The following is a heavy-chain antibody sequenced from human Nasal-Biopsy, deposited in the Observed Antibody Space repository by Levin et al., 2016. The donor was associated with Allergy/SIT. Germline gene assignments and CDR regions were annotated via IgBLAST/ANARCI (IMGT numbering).Heavy chain of an antibody. CDR3: AKDARLAAPGAHSYYMDV. D-gene: IGHD6-13*01. J-gene: IGHJ6*02. CDR1: GFILSSYS. CDR2: ISSSSSYI. V-gene: IGHV3-21*01. Sequence: GGSLRLSCAASGFILSSYSMNWVRQAPGKGLEWVSSISSSSSYIYYADSVKGRFTISRDNAKKSLYLQMNSLRAEDTAVYYCAKDARLAAPGAHSYYMDVWGQGTTVSVSS.